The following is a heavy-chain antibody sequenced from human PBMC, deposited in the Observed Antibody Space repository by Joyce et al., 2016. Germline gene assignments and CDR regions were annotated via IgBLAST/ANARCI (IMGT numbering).Heavy chain of an antibody. CDR1: GGSISSGDYY. D-gene: IGHD3-22*01. J-gene: IGHJ4*02. CDR2: IYYSGST. CDR3: AKGSYYDSGGYYYFDY. V-gene: IGHV4-30-4*01. Sequence: QVQLQESGPGLVKPSQTLSLTCTVSGGSISSGDYYWSWIRQPPGKGLEWIGYIYYSGSTYYNPSLMSRITRSVDTSKNQFSLKLSSVTAADTAVYYCAKGSYYDSGGYYYFDYWGQGTLVTVSS.